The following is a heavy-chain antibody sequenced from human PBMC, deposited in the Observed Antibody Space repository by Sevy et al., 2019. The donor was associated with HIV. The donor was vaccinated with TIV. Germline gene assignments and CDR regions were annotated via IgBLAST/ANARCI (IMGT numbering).Heavy chain of an antibody. CDR1: GYTFTTYP. CDR2: SSTYSGET. CDR3: ARDSDGSGHYYADYFDY. D-gene: IGHD3-22*01. Sequence: ASVKVSCKASGYTFTTYPIGWVRQAPGQGLEWMGWSSTYSGETRDAQKFQGRATMTTDTSTSTAYLELRSLRSDDTAVYYCARDSDGSGHYYADYFDYWGQRTLVTVSS. J-gene: IGHJ4*02. V-gene: IGHV1-18*01.